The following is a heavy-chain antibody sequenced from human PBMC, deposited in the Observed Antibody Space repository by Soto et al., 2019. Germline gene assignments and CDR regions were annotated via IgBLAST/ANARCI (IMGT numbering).Heavy chain of an antibody. J-gene: IGHJ4*02. V-gene: IGHV1-69*02. CDR1: GGTFSSYT. CDR3: ASRGYSGYDYYYFDY. Sequence: GASVKVSCKASGGTFSSYTISWVRQAPGQGLEWMGRIIPILGIANYAQKFQGRVTITADKSTSTAYMELSSLRSEDTAVYYCASRGYSGYDYYYFDYWGQGTLVTVSS. CDR2: IIPILGIA. D-gene: IGHD5-12*01.